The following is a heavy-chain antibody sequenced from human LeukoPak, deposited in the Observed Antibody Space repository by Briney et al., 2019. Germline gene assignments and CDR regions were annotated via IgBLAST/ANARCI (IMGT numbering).Heavy chain of an antibody. CDR1: GYTFTGYY. V-gene: IGHV1-2*02. CDR2: INPNSGGT. Sequence: ASVKVSCKASGYTFTGYYMHWVRQAPGQGVEWMGWINPNSGGTNYAQKFQGRVTMTRDTSISTAYMELSRLRSDDTAVYYCARDYYDSSGYPEFDYWGQGTLVTVSS. J-gene: IGHJ4*02. D-gene: IGHD3-22*01. CDR3: ARDYYDSSGYPEFDY.